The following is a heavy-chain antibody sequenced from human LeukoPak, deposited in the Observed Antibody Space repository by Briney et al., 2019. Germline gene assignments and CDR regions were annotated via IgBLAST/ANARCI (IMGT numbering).Heavy chain of an antibody. J-gene: IGHJ2*01. CDR1: GFTFSNLW. V-gene: IGHV3-7*03. CDR3: AKDRTVGASYWYFDL. CDR2: IKQDGSEK. D-gene: IGHD1-26*01. Sequence: GGSLRLSCAASGFTFSNLWMSWVRQAPGKGLKWVANIKQDGSEKYYVDSVKGRFTISRDNAQNSLYLQMNTLRAEDTAIYYCAKDRTVGASYWYFDLWGRGTLVTVSS.